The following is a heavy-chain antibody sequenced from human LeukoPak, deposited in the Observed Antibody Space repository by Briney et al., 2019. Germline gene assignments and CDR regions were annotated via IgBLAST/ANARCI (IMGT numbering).Heavy chain of an antibody. CDR1: GASISSYY. CDR2: ISSSGST. V-gene: IGHV4-4*07. Sequence: PSETLSLTCSVSGASISSYYWSWFRQPAGRGPEYIGRISSSGSTNYYHSFESRVSISIDTSSNQVSLRLSPVTAADTAVYFCARDTAAGYFDPWGQGILVTVSS. D-gene: IGHD2-2*01. J-gene: IGHJ5*02. CDR3: ARDTAAGYFDP.